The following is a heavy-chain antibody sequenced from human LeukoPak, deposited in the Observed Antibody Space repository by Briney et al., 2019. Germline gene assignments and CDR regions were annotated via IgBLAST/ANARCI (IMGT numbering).Heavy chain of an antibody. Sequence: RAPVKVSCKASGGAFSSYAISWVRQAPGQGLEWMGGIIPIFGTANCAQKFQGRVTITTDESTSTAYMELSSLRSEDTAVYYCARGAGATDFDYWGQGTLVTVSS. CDR3: ARGAGATDFDY. V-gene: IGHV1-69*05. CDR2: IIPIFGTA. CDR1: GGAFSSYA. D-gene: IGHD1-26*01. J-gene: IGHJ4*02.